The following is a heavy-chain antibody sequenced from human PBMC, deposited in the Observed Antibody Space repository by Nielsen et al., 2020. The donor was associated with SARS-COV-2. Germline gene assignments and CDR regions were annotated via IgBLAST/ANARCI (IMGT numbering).Heavy chain of an antibody. V-gene: IGHV3-74*01. J-gene: IGHJ4*02. D-gene: IGHD3-16*01. CDR3: VRGLQVPNGLAHR. CDR2: INSDGSST. Sequence: GVLKISCAASGFTFSNAWMSWVRQAPGKGLVWVSRINSDGSSTSYADSVKGRFTISRDNAKNTLYLQMNSLRAEDTAVYYCVRGLQVPNGLAHRWGQGTLVTVSS. CDR1: GFTFSNAW.